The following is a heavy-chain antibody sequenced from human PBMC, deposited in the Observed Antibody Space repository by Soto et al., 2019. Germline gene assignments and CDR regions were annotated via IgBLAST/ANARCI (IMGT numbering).Heavy chain of an antibody. CDR1: GGSISSGGYY. D-gene: IGHD3-22*01. V-gene: IGHV4-31*03. CDR2: IYYSGST. Sequence: SETLSLTCTVSGGSISSGGYYWSWIRQHPGKGLEWIGYIYYSGSTYYNPSLKSRVTISVDTSKNQFSLKPSSVTAADTAVYYCAREDDSSGYQGLLDYWGQGTLVTVSS. J-gene: IGHJ4*02. CDR3: AREDDSSGYQGLLDY.